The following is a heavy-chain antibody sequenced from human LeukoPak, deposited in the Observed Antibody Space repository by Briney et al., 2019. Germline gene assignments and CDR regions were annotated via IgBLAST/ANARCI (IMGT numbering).Heavy chain of an antibody. Sequence: ASVKVSCKASGFTFTNYAMHWVRQAPGQRLEWMGWINAGNGNTKYSQKFQGRVTITRDTSASTAYMELSSLRSEDTAVYYCARDRYSSSIGGDYWGQGTLVTVSS. D-gene: IGHD6-6*01. J-gene: IGHJ4*02. CDR3: ARDRYSSSIGGDY. CDR1: GFTFTNYA. V-gene: IGHV1-3*01. CDR2: INAGNGNT.